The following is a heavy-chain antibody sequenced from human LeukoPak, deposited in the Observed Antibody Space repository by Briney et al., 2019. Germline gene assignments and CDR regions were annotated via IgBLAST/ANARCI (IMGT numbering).Heavy chain of an antibody. CDR1: GFTFINYY. D-gene: IGHD4/OR15-4a*01. CDR2: INLSGGST. V-gene: IGHV1-46*01. CDR3: ARDLDYGEKSEDY. J-gene: IGHJ4*02. Sequence: RASVKVSCKASGFTFINYYMHWVRQAPGQGLEWLGIINLSGGSTHYPQKFQDRVTMTRDTSTSTVYMELSSLRSEDTAAYYCARDLDYGEKSEDYWGQGTLVTVSS.